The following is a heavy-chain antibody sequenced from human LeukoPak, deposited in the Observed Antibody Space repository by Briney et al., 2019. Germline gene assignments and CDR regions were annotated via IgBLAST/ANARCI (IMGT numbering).Heavy chain of an antibody. CDR1: GYTLTELS. D-gene: IGHD4-4*01. CDR3: ATGDYSNYNYYYGMDV. Sequence: ASVKVSCKVSGYTLTELSMHWVRRAPGKGLEWMGGFDPEDGETIYAQKFQGRVTMTEDTSTDTAYMELSSLRSEDTAVYYCATGDYSNYNYYYGMDVWGQGTTVTVSS. J-gene: IGHJ6*02. CDR2: FDPEDGET. V-gene: IGHV1-24*01.